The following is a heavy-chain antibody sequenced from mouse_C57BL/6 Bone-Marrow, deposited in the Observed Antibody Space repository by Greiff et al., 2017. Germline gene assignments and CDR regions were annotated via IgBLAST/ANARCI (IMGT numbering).Heavy chain of an antibody. CDR1: GYAFSSYW. CDR3: ASGRLRRRFAY. V-gene: IGHV1-80*01. D-gene: IGHD2-4*01. J-gene: IGHJ3*01. CDR2: IYLGDGDT. Sequence: QVQLKQPGAELVKPGASVKISCKASGYAFSSYWMNWVKQRPGKGLEWIGQIYLGDGDTNYNGKFKGKATLTADKSSSTAYMQLSSLTSEDSAVYFCASGRLRRRFAYWGQGTLVTVAA.